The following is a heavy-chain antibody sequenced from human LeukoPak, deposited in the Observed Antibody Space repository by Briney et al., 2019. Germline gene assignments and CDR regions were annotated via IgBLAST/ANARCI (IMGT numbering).Heavy chain of an antibody. D-gene: IGHD6-13*01. CDR2: ISGSGGNT. CDR1: GFTFSSFA. CDR3: AKGRARIAAASDY. J-gene: IGHJ4*02. V-gene: IGHV3-23*01. Sequence: GGSLRLSCAASGFTFSSFAMSWVRQAPGKGLEWVSVISGSGGNTYYADSVKGRFTISRDNSENTLYLQMNSLRAEDTAVYYCAKGRARIAAASDYWGQGTLVTVSS.